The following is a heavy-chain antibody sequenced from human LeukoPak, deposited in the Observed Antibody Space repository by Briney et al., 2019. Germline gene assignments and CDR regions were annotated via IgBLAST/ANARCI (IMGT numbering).Heavy chain of an antibody. J-gene: IGHJ4*02. V-gene: IGHV4-34*01. CDR1: GGSISGYY. CDR3: ARTSDVDFWSGYYQYYFDY. D-gene: IGHD3-3*01. CDR2: INHSGST. Sequence: SETLSLTCTVSGGSISGYYWSWIRQPPGKGLEWIGEINHSGSTNYNPSLKSRVTISVDTSKNQFSLKLSSVTAADTAVYYCARTSDVDFWSGYYQYYFDYWGQGTLVTVSS.